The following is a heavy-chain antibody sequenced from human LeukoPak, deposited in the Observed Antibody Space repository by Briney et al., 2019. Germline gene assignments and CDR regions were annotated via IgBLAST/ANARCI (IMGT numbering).Heavy chain of an antibody. CDR2: ISVYNGNT. J-gene: IGHJ6*03. CDR1: GYTFSGYG. D-gene: IGHD3-10*01. Sequence: VASVKVSCKASGYTFSGYGITWVRQAPGQGLEWMGWISVYNGNTNYAQKVQGRVTMTTDTSTSTAYMEMRSLRSDDTAVYYCARETTVRGIYYYYYMDVWGKGTTVTVSS. CDR3: ARETTVRGIYYYYYMDV. V-gene: IGHV1-18*01.